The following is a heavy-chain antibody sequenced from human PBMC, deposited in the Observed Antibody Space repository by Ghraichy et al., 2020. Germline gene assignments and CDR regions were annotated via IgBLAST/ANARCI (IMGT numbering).Heavy chain of an antibody. D-gene: IGHD3-10*01. Sequence: SETLSLTCTVSGASISTSDYYWGWIRQPPGKGLEWLGSVYYTGSTYYNPSLKSRVPTSIDTSRNQFSLNLNFVTAADAAVYFCVGLFRAGAVIHYWGQGTLVTVSS. CDR3: VGLFRAGAVIHY. CDR1: GASISTSDYY. CDR2: VYYTGST. J-gene: IGHJ4*02. V-gene: IGHV4-39*01.